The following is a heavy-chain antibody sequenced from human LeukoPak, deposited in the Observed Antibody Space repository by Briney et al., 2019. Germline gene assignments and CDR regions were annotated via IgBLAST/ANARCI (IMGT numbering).Heavy chain of an antibody. CDR2: IDNSGAYT. CDR1: GFIFSNYA. Sequence: TGGSLRLSCAASGFIFSNYAMSWVRQVPGKGLEWVSAIDNSGAYTWYADSVKGRFTISKDSSSTILYLQMNSLRAEDAAVYFCAKGSAAGRPYYFDYWGQGTLVTVSS. D-gene: IGHD6-25*01. J-gene: IGHJ4*02. V-gene: IGHV3-23*01. CDR3: AKGSAAGRPYYFDY.